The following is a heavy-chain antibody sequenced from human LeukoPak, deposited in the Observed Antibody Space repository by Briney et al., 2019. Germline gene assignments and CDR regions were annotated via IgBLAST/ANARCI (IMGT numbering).Heavy chain of an antibody. D-gene: IGHD3-10*01. CDR2: ISSSSSYI. V-gene: IGHV3-21*01. CDR1: GFTFSIYS. J-gene: IGHJ4*02. CDR3: ARGPPRSYYADYFDY. Sequence: GGSLRLSCAASGFTFSIYSMNWVRLAPGEGLEWVSSISSSSSYIYYADSVKGRFTISRDNAKNSLYMQMNSLRAEDTVVYYCARGPPRSYYADYFDYWGQGTLVTVSS.